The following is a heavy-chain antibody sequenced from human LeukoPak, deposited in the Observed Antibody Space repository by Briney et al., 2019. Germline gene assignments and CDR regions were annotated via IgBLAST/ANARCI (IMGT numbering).Heavy chain of an antibody. J-gene: IGHJ5*02. Sequence: GESLKISCKASGYSFSTYWVAWVRQMPGKGLEWMGIIYPGDSDTRYSPSFQGQVTISADKSISTAYLQWSSLKASDTAMYYCARSYSSSWAGFDPWGQGTLVTVSS. V-gene: IGHV5-51*01. D-gene: IGHD6-13*01. CDR2: IYPGDSDT. CDR3: ARSYSSSWAGFDP. CDR1: GYSFSTYW.